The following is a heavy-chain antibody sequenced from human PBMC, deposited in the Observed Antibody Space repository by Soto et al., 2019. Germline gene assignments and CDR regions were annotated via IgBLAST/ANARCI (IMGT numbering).Heavy chain of an antibody. V-gene: IGHV1-18*01. J-gene: IGHJ3*02. D-gene: IGHD3-3*01. CDR1: GYTFTSYG. CDR3: ARARSITIFGVVKDAFDI. CDR2: ISAYNGNT. Sequence: ASVKVSCKASGYTFTSYGISWVRQAPGQGLEWMGWISAYNGNTNYAQKLQGRVTMTTDTSTSTAYMELRSLRSDGTAVYYCARARSITIFGVVKDAFDIWGQGTMVTVS.